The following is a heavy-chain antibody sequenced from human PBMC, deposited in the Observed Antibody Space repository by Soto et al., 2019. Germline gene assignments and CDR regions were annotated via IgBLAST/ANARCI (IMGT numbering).Heavy chain of an antibody. CDR3: ASGYFNTEYFQH. Sequence: QVQLVQSGAEVKKPGSSVKVSCKASGGTFSSYAISWVRQAPGQGLEWMGGIIPIFGTANYAQKFQGRVTIXAXXSTSTADMELSSLRSEDTAVYYCASGYFNTEYFQHWGQGTLVTVSS. D-gene: IGHD3-22*01. CDR2: IIPIFGTA. V-gene: IGHV1-69*12. J-gene: IGHJ1*01. CDR1: GGTFSSYA.